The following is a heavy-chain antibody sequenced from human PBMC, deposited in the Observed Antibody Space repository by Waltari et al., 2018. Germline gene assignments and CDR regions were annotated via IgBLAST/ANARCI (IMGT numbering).Heavy chain of an antibody. CDR2: ISGGGGST. CDR3: AKDASGYDSSGYYRWFDP. D-gene: IGHD3-22*01. CDR1: GFTFSSYA. V-gene: IGHV3-23*01. Sequence: EVQLLESGGGLVQPGGSLRLSCAASGFTFSSYAMSWVRQAPGKGLEWVSAISGGGGSTYVADSVKGRFTISRDNSKNTLYLQMNSLRAEDTAVYYCAKDASGYDSSGYYRWFDPWGQGTLVTVSS. J-gene: IGHJ5*02.